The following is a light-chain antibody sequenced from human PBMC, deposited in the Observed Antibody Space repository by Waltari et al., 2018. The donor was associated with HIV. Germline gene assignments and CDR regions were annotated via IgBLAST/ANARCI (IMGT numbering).Light chain of an antibody. J-gene: IGKJ2*02. CDR1: QSLVSTDGNTY. Sequence: DVVMTQSPVSLPVTVGQPASLSCRSSQSLVSTDGNTYLNWFQQRPGHSPRRLIYKVFNRDSGGPDRVTGRGSGTNFTLDITRVEAEDVGNYYCMQGTYWPCTFGQGTKLEIK. CDR3: MQGTYWPCT. V-gene: IGKV2-30*01. CDR2: KVF.